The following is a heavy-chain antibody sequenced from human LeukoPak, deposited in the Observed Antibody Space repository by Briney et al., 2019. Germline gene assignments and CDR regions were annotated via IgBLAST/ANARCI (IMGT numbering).Heavy chain of an antibody. CDR1: HFTFSSHA. D-gene: IGHD5-18*01. V-gene: IGHV3-23*01. Sequence: GGSLRLSCATSHFTFSSHAMNWVRQAPGKGLEWVSSISDDDDSTYYADSVKGRFTISRDNSKNTLYLDMNNLRADDTALYFCAKTLFGFSYGKIDYWGQGTLVTVSS. CDR2: ISDDDDST. CDR3: AKTLFGFSYGKIDY. J-gene: IGHJ4*02.